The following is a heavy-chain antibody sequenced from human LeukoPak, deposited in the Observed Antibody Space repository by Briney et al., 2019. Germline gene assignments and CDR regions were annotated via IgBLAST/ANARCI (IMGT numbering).Heavy chain of an antibody. CDR1: GYTFTSYD. J-gene: IGHJ6*03. V-gene: IGHV1-8*03. CDR2: MNPNSGNT. CDR3: ARGSDQQLVKGGYYYYMDV. Sequence: APVKVSCKASGYTFTSYDINWVRQAAGQGLEWMGWMNPNSGNTGYAQKFQGRVTITRNTSISTAYMELSSLRSEDTAVYYCARGSDQQLVKGGYYYYMDVWGKGTTVTVSS. D-gene: IGHD6-13*01.